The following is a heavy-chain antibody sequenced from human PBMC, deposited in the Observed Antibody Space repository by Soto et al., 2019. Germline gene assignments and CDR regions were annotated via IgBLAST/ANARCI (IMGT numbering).Heavy chain of an antibody. Sequence: GGSLRLSCAASGFTFSSYGMHWVRQAPGKGLEWVAVIWYDGSNKYYADSVKGRFTISRDNSKNTLYLQMNSLRAEDTAVYYCARGDYYDSSGLDYYYYGMDVWGRGTTVTVSS. CDR3: ARGDYYDSSGLDYYYYGMDV. V-gene: IGHV3-33*01. CDR2: IWYDGSNK. CDR1: GFTFSSYG. D-gene: IGHD3-22*01. J-gene: IGHJ6*02.